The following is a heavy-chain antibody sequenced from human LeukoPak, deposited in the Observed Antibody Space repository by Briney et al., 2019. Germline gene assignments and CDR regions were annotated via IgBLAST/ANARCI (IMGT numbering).Heavy chain of an antibody. D-gene: IGHD6-13*01. CDR3: ARVSGYSSSWSWAYYYYYYMDV. Sequence: GASVKVSCKASGYTFTNHYMHWVRQAPGQGLEWMGILNPNDGHTTYAQMFQGRVTMTRDTSSNTVYMELSSLRSEDTAVYYCARVSGYSSSWSWAYYYYYYMDVWGKGTTVTVSS. J-gene: IGHJ6*03. CDR1: GYTFTNHY. CDR2: LNPNDGHT. V-gene: IGHV1-46*01.